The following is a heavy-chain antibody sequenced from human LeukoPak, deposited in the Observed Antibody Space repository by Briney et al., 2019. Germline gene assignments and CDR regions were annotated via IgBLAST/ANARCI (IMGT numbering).Heavy chain of an antibody. CDR2: ISSSGSTI. Sequence: PGGSLRLSCAASGSTFSSYEMNWVRQPPGKGLEWLSYISSSGSTIYYADSVKGRFTISRDNAKNSLYLQMNSLRAEDTAVYYCARRSSSFSFFDYWGQGTLVTVSA. CDR3: ARRSSSFSFFDY. CDR1: GSTFSSYE. V-gene: IGHV3-48*03. J-gene: IGHJ4*02. D-gene: IGHD6-13*01.